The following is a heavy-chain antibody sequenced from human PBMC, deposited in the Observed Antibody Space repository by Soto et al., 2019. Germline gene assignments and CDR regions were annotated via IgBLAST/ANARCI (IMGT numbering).Heavy chain of an antibody. CDR1: GFTFSSYW. D-gene: IGHD6-19*01. J-gene: IGHJ6*02. V-gene: IGHV3-7*04. CDR3: AGDGSGWYSAYNNALDV. CDR2: IKQDGSEK. Sequence: EVQLVESGGGLVQPGGSLRLSCAASGFTFSSYWMSWVRQAPGKGLEWVANIKQDGSEKYYVDSVKGRSTISRDNAKNPLTLNMNSLRAAGTAVYYCAGDGSGWYSAYNNALDVRGQVPTVTASS.